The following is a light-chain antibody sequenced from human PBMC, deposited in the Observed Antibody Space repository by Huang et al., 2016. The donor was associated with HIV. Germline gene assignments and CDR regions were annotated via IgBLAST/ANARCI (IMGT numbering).Light chain of an antibody. J-gene: IGKJ3*01. V-gene: IGKV1-8*01. CDR1: QDINNF. Sequence: IRMTQSPSSLSASTGDRVTIPCRANQDINNFLAWYQQRPGSVPKLLIYAASTLERGVPARFSGNGSGTEFTLTIGCLHSEDVATYYCQQYDIHPLTFGPGTRVDIK. CDR3: QQYDIHPLT. CDR2: AAS.